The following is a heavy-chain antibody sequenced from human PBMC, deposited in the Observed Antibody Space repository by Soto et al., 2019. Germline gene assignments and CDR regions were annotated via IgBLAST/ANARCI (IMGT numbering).Heavy chain of an antibody. CDR3: SRGILV. Sequence: QVQLQESGPGLVKPSQTLSLTCTVSGGSINSGGYCWSWIRQHPGKGLDWIGCISYGGSTSYNPSLKSKVTISVDTSKNQFSLKLTSVTAADTAVYYCSRGILVWGQGALITVSS. CDR2: ISYGGST. CDR1: GGSINSGGYC. D-gene: IGHD5-18*01. V-gene: IGHV4-31*01. J-gene: IGHJ4*02.